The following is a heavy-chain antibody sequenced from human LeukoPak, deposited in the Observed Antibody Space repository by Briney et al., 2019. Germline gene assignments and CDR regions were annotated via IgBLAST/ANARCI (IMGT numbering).Heavy chain of an antibody. CDR1: GFTFSSYW. CDR3: AREGGTYYDFWSGYSGNDY. J-gene: IGHJ4*02. CDR2: IKQDGSEK. D-gene: IGHD3-3*01. Sequence: GGSLRLSCAASGFTFSSYWMSWVRQAPGKGLEWVANIKQDGSEKYYVDSVKGRFTISRDNAKNSLYLQMNSLRAEDTALYYCAREGGTYYDFWSGYSGNDYWGQGTLVTVSS. V-gene: IGHV3-7*03.